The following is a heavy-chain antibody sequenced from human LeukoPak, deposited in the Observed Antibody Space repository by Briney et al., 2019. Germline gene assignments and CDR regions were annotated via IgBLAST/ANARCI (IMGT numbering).Heavy chain of an antibody. CDR3: ARRRRYCSSTSCSDNWFDP. V-gene: IGHV4-4*07. CDR2: IYTSGST. CDR1: GGSISSYY. Sequence: PSETLSLTCTVSGGSISSYYWSWIRQPVGKGLEWIGRIYTSGSTNYNPSLKSRVTMSVDTSKNQFSLKLSSVTAADTAVYYCARRRRYCSSTSCSDNWFDPWGQGTLVTVSS. J-gene: IGHJ5*02. D-gene: IGHD2-2*01.